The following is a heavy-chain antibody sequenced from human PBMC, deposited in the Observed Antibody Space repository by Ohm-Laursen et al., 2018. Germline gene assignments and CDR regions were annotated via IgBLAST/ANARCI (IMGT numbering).Heavy chain of an antibody. J-gene: IGHJ4*02. Sequence: RSLRLSCAASGFTFDDYAMHWVRQAPGKGLEWVSGISWNGGSIGYADSVKGRFTISRDNAKNSLYLQMNSLRAEDTALYYCAKGSEYSTSPVDYWGQGTLVTVSS. CDR2: ISWNGGSI. V-gene: IGHV3-9*01. D-gene: IGHD6-6*01. CDR3: AKGSEYSTSPVDY. CDR1: GFTFDDYA.